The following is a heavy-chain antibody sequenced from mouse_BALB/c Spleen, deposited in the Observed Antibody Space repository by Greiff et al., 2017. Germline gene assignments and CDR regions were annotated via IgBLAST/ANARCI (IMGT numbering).Heavy chain of an antibody. CDR1: GFSLTSYG. V-gene: IGHV2-9*02. Sequence: VQLQQSGPGLVAPSQSLSITCTVSGFSLTSYGVHWVRQPPGKGLEWLGVIWAGGSTNYNSALMSRLSISKDNSKSQVFLKMNSLQTDDTAMYYCARVQYYGSSYYFDYWGQGTTLTVSS. J-gene: IGHJ2*01. CDR3: ARVQYYGSSYYFDY. D-gene: IGHD1-1*01. CDR2: IWAGGST.